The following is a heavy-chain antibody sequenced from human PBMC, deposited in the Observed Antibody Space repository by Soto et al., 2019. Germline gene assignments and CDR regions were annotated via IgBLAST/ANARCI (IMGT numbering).Heavy chain of an antibody. Sequence: EVQLLESGGGLVQPGGSLRLSCAASGFTFSTYAMSWVRQAPGKGLEWVSGIDDSGVSTYYADSVKGRLTISRDNSKNALYLQMGSLRAEDTAVYYWVKGQSSSWSQTGGMDVWGQGTTVTFSS. CDR1: GFTFSTYA. CDR2: IDDSGVST. J-gene: IGHJ6*02. D-gene: IGHD6-6*01. V-gene: IGHV3-23*01. CDR3: VKGQSSSWSQTGGMDV.